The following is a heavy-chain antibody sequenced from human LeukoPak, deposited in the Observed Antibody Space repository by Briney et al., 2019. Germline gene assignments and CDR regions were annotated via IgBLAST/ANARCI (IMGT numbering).Heavy chain of an antibody. D-gene: IGHD3-22*01. Sequence: PGGSLRLSCAASGFIFSSQSMNWVRQAPGKGLEWVSSISSSSSYIYYADSVKGRFTISRDNAKKSLYLQMNSLRAEDTGVYYCAKEEGQMDSSGYELGYWGQGTLVTVSS. V-gene: IGHV3-21*01. CDR3: AKEEGQMDSSGYELGY. CDR2: ISSSSSYI. CDR1: GFIFSSQS. J-gene: IGHJ4*02.